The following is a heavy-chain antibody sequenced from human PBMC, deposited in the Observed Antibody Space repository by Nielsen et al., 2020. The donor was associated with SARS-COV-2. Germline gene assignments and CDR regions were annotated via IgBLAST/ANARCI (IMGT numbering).Heavy chain of an antibody. V-gene: IGHV3-11*03. CDR3: VRFGWIVEVGGGVTFPDVFDV. CDR1: GCTFRYSY. Sequence: GESLKISCAASGCTFRYSYMSWIRQAPGEGLGWISYISSSSSYTDYADSLKGRFTINRDNAKNTLHLQMNSLRVEDTSIYFCVRFGWIVEVGGGVTFPDVFDVWGHGTMVTVSS. CDR2: ISSSSSYT. J-gene: IGHJ3*01. D-gene: IGHD2-21*01.